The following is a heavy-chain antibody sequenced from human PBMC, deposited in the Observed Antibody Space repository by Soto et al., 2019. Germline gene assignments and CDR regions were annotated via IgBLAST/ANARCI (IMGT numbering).Heavy chain of an antibody. CDR1: GGTFSSYA. CDR2: IIPIFGTA. Sequence: SVKVSCKASGGTFSSYAISWVRQAPGQGLEWMGGIIPIFGTANYAQKFQGRVTITADKSTSTAYMELSSLRSEDTAVYYCARDGDGDYYYYGMDVWGQGTTVTVSS. CDR3: ARDGDGDYYYYGMDV. J-gene: IGHJ6*02. D-gene: IGHD4-17*01. V-gene: IGHV1-69*06.